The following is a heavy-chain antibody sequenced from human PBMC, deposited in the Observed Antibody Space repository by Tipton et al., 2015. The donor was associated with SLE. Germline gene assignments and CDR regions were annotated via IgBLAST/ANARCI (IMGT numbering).Heavy chain of an antibody. CDR3: AKDRWLRLWDAFDI. V-gene: IGHV3-23*01. CDR2: ISAGDST. D-gene: IGHD5-12*01. CDR1: GFTFSSYA. J-gene: IGHJ3*02. Sequence: SLRLSCAASGFTFSSYAMSWVRQAPGKGLEWVSAISAGDSTYYADSVKGRFTISRDNSKNTLYLQMNSLRADDTAVYYCAKDRWLRLWDAFDIWGQGTVVTVSS.